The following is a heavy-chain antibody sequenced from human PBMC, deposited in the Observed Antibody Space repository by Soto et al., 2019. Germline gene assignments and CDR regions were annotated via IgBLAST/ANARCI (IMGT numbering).Heavy chain of an antibody. CDR2: INPNSGGT. CDR1: GYTFTGYY. Sequence: ASVKVSCKASGYTFTGYYMHWVRQAPGQGLEWMGWINPNSGGTNYAQKFQGRVTMTRDTSISTAYMELSRLRSDDTAVYYCARGVVVVAATRFAYWGQGTMVTVSS. V-gene: IGHV1-2*02. CDR3: ARGVVVVAATRFAY. J-gene: IGHJ4*02. D-gene: IGHD2-15*01.